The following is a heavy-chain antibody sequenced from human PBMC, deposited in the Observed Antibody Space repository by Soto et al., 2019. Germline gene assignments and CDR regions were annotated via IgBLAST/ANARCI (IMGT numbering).Heavy chain of an antibody. CDR2: INHSGST. CDR1: GGSFSGYY. CDR3: ARGWGRIFDY. J-gene: IGHJ4*02. V-gene: IGHV4-34*01. D-gene: IGHD7-27*01. Sequence: QVQLQQWGAGLLKPSETLSLTCAVYGGSFSGYYWNWIRQPPGKGLEWIGEINHSGSTNYHPSIKSRVTIAVDTSNNQFSLNLRSVTAADTAVYYCARGWGRIFDYWGQGTLVTVSS.